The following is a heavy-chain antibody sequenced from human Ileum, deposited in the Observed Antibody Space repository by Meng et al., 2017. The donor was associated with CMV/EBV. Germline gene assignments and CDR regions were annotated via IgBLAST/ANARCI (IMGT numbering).Heavy chain of an antibody. CDR2: ISADNHNT. CDR3: AMGGDYGDFHDTLDY. Sequence: ASVKVSCKAPGNIYAKNGISWVRQAPGQGLEWMGWISADNHNTNNVQKFQGRITMTTDTSTSIVYMELRSLRSDDTAVYYCAMGGDYGDFHDTLDYWGQGTLVTVSS. J-gene: IGHJ4*02. CDR1: GNIYAKNG. V-gene: IGHV1-18*01. D-gene: IGHD4-17*01.